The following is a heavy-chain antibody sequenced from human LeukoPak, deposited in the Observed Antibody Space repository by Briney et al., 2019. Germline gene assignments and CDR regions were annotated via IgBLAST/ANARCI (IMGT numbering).Heavy chain of an antibody. Sequence: GGSLRLSCAASGFTFSSYSMNWVRQAPGKGLEWVSYISSSSSTIYYADSVKGRFTISRDNAKNSLYLQMNSLRDEDTAVYYCARVPLLRALDYYYYGMDVWGQGTTVTVSS. CDR1: GFTFSSYS. CDR2: ISSSSSTI. J-gene: IGHJ6*02. CDR3: ARVPLLRALDYYYYGMDV. V-gene: IGHV3-48*02. D-gene: IGHD3-22*01.